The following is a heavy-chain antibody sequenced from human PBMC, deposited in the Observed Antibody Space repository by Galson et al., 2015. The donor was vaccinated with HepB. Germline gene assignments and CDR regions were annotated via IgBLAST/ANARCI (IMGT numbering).Heavy chain of an antibody. CDR3: AKDRYSSALSMGYFDY. J-gene: IGHJ4*02. CDR2: ISGSGGTT. D-gene: IGHD6-19*01. CDR1: GFTFSNYA. Sequence: SLRLSCAASGFTFSNYAMSWVRQAPGKGLEWVSGISGSGGTTYCADSVRGRFTISRDNSKNTLYLRMNSLRAEDTALYYCAKDRYSSALSMGYFDYWGQGILVIVSS. V-gene: IGHV3-23*01.